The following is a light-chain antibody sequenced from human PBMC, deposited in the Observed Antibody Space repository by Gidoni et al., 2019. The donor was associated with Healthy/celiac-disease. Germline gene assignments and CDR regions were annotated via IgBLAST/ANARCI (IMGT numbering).Light chain of an antibody. V-gene: IGKV1-6*01. J-gene: IGKJ1*01. Sequence: IQLTQYPSTLSESVGDRVTINCRASQGIRKVLDWYQQKPGKAPKLLIYAASRLQSGVPSRFSGSGSGTDFTLTISSLQPEDFATYYCLQDYNYPWTFGQGTKVEIK. CDR3: LQDYNYPWT. CDR2: AAS. CDR1: QGIRKV.